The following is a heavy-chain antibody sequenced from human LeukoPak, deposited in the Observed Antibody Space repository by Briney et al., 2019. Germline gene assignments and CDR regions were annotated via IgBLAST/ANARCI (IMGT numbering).Heavy chain of an antibody. V-gene: IGHV3-9*01. CDR3: ARGYSYGYFYNYFYMDV. D-gene: IGHD5-18*01. Sequence: GRSLRLSCAASRFTFDDHAMHWVRQVPGKGLEWVAGITWNGAITGYVDSVKGRFTISRDNAKNSLYLQMNSLRAEDTALYYCARGYSYGYFYNYFYMDVWGKGTTVTVSS. J-gene: IGHJ6*03. CDR2: ITWNGAIT. CDR1: RFTFDDHA.